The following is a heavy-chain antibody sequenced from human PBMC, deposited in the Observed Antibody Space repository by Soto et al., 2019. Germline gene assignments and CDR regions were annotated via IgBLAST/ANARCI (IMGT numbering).Heavy chain of an antibody. CDR3: ARASIVVVPAATGEGPAGGFDP. CDR2: INHSGST. CDR1: GGSFSGYY. J-gene: IGHJ5*02. V-gene: IGHV4-34*01. D-gene: IGHD2-2*01. Sequence: SETLSLTCAVYGGSFSGYYWSWIRQPPGKGLEWIGEINHSGSTNYNPSLKSRVTISVDTSKNQFSLKLSSMTAADTAVYYCARASIVVVPAATGEGPAGGFDPWGQGTLVTVSS.